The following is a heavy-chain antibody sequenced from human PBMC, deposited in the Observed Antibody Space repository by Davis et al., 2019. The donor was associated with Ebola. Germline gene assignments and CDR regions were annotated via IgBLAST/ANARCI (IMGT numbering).Heavy chain of an antibody. Sequence: GESLKISCAASGFTFSDYYMSWIRQAPGKGLEWVSYISSSGSTIYYADSVKGRFTISRDNAKNSLYLQMNSLRVEDTAVYYCARDLGYGMDVWGQGTTVTVSS. J-gene: IGHJ6*02. D-gene: IGHD7-27*01. CDR3: ARDLGYGMDV. CDR1: GFTFSDYY. V-gene: IGHV3-11*04. CDR2: ISSSGSTI.